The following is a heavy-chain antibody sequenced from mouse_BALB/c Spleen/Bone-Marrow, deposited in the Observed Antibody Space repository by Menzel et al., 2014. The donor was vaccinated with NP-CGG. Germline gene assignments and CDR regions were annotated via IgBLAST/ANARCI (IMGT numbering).Heavy chain of an antibody. Sequence: EVMLVGSGGGLVQPKGSLKLSCAASGFTFNTYAMNWVRQAPGKGLEWVARIRSKSNNYATYYADSVKDRFTISRDDSQSMLYLQMNNLKTEDTAMYYCVRYYGSSYYYAMDYWGQGTSVTVSS. CDR3: VRYYGSSYYYAMDY. CDR2: IRSKSNNYAT. CDR1: GFTFNTYA. V-gene: IGHV10-1*02. J-gene: IGHJ4*01. D-gene: IGHD1-1*01.